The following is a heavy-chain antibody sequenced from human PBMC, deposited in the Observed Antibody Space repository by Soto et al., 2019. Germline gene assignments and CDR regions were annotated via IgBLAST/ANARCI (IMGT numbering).Heavy chain of an antibody. Sequence: SQTLSLTCAISGDSISSNNSTWNWIRQSPSRGLEWLGRTYYRSKWYHDYAVSVKSRITINPDTSKNQFSLQLNSVTPDDTAMYYCVRNIAAPLYYFDSWGQGTLVTVSS. CDR3: VRNIAAPLYYFDS. D-gene: IGHD6-13*01. J-gene: IGHJ4*02. CDR2: TYYRSKWYH. CDR1: GDSISSNNST. V-gene: IGHV6-1*01.